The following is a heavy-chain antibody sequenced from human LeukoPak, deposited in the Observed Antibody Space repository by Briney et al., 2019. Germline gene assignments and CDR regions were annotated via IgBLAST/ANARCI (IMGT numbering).Heavy chain of an antibody. CDR1: GYTFTSYG. D-gene: IGHD2-2*01. CDR3: ARDRRSGYCSSTSCYLYDY. V-gene: IGHV1-18*01. J-gene: IGHJ4*02. CDR2: VSAYNGNT. Sequence: ASVKVSCKASGYTFTSYGISWVRQAPGQGLEWMGWVSAYNGNTNYAQKLQGRVTMTTDTSTSTAYMELRSLRSDDTAVYYCARDRRSGYCSSTSCYLYDYWGQGTLVTVSS.